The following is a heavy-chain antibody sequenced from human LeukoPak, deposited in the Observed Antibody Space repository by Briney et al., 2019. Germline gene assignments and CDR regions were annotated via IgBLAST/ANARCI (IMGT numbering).Heavy chain of an antibody. CDR3: ARDRGYSSSWWGYDY. V-gene: IGHV4-59*01. Sequence: SETLSLTCTVSGGSISSYYWRWIRQPPVKGLEWIEYIYDSGSTNYNPSLKSRVTISIDTSNNQLSLKLSSVTAADTAVYYCARDRGYSSSWWGYDYWGQGTLVTVSS. D-gene: IGHD6-13*01. CDR2: IYDSGST. J-gene: IGHJ4*02. CDR1: GGSISSYY.